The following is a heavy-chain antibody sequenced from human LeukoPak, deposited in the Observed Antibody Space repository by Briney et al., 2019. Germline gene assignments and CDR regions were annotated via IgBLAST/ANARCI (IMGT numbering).Heavy chain of an antibody. D-gene: IGHD3-16*01. CDR2: IKQDGSEK. CDR3: ARPDTAPGGVWYYDY. V-gene: IGHV3-7*01. Sequence: GGSLRLSCEASGLTFSRYWMSWVRQAPGKGLEWVANIKQDGSEKYYVDSVKGRFTISRDNAKNSLYLQIISLRAEDTAVYYCARPDTAPGGVWYYDYWGQGTLVTVSS. CDR1: GLTFSRYW. J-gene: IGHJ4*02.